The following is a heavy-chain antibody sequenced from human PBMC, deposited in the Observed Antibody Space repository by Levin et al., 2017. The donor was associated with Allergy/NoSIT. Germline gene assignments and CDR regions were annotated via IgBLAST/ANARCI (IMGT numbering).Heavy chain of an antibody. D-gene: IGHD3-16*01. CDR2: IYYSGST. CDR3: ARGTYEKGGGLVR. J-gene: IGHJ4*02. V-gene: IGHV4-61*01. Sequence: SQTLSLTCTVSGGSVSSGSYYWSWIRQPPGKGLEWIGYIYYSGSTNYNPSLKSRVTISVDTSKNQFSLKLSSVTAADTAVYYCARGTYEKGGGLVRWGQGTLVTVSS. CDR1: GGSVSSGSYY.